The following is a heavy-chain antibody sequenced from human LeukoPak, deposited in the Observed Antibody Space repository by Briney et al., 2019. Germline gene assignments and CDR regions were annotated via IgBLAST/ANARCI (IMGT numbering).Heavy chain of an antibody. Sequence: SGGSLRLSCEASGFSFSNYGMHWVRQAPGKGLEWGAFIWFDGSNEYYADSVKGRFTISRDNSKNTLYLQMNSLRVEDTAVYYCAKDNGFWIYMDVWGKGTTVTVSS. CDR2: IWFDGSNE. V-gene: IGHV3-30*02. J-gene: IGHJ6*03. CDR3: AKDNGFWIYMDV. CDR1: GFSFSNYG. D-gene: IGHD3-3*01.